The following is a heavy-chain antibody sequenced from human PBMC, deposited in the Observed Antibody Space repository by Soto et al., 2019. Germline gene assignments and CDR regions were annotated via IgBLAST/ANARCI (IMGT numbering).Heavy chain of an antibody. CDR2: IRSKAYGGTT. Sequence: GGSLRLSCTASGFTFGDYAMSWFRQAPGKGLEWVGFIRSKAYGGTTEYAASLKGRFTISRDDSKSIAYLQMNSLKTEDTAVYYCTRAPAVAAPGDYYYYMDVWGKGTTVTVSS. D-gene: IGHD6-19*01. CDR3: TRAPAVAAPGDYYYYMDV. J-gene: IGHJ6*03. CDR1: GFTFGDYA. V-gene: IGHV3-49*03.